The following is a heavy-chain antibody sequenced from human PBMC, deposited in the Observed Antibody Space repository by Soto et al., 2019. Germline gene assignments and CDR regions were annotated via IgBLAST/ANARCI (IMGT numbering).Heavy chain of an antibody. Sequence: GGSLRLSCAASGFTFSSYSMNWVRQAPGKGLEWVSYISSSSSTIYYADSVKGRFTISRDNAKNSLYLQMNSLGAEDTALYYCVRDQLYYYDIFGRPLNGFDIWGQGTMVTVSS. D-gene: IGHD3-22*01. CDR3: VRDQLYYYDIFGRPLNGFDI. V-gene: IGHV3-48*01. CDR2: ISSSSSTI. CDR1: GFTFSSYS. J-gene: IGHJ3*02.